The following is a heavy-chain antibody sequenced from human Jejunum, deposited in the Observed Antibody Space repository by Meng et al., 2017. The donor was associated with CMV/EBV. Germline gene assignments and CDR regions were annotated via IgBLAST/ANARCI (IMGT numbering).Heavy chain of an antibody. Sequence: VGEAQGKGLEWVACSAPGDMTVQYGDSVRGRFTNSRDGAKDSLFQQMNSLRAEDTALYYCARVALGSGGIYPIYALDVWGQGTTVTVSS. V-gene: IGHV3-11*01. CDR3: ARVALGSGGIYPIYALDV. CDR2: SAPGDMTV. D-gene: IGHD3-16*02. J-gene: IGHJ6*02.